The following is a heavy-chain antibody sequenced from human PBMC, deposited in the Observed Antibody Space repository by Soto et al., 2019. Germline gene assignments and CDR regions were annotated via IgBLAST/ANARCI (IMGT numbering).Heavy chain of an antibody. CDR3: ARHFGTPRTVRGLYLFDY. Sequence: PSETLSLTCTVSDGSISSYYWSWVRQPPGKGFELIGFIYYSGITNYISSLKSRVTISVDSSKNQFSLKLSSVTAADTAVYYCARHFGTPRTVRGLYLFDYCGQGTLVTVSS. V-gene: IGHV4-59*08. D-gene: IGHD3-10*01. CDR1: DGSISSYY. J-gene: IGHJ4*02. CDR2: IYYSGIT.